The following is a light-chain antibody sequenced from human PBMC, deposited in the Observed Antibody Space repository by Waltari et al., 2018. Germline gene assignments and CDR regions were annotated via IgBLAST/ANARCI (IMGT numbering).Light chain of an antibody. Sequence: SSELTQDPAVSVPLGQTVRFTCQGDSLKTSYASWYQLKPGQAPVLFIFVKDKRPSGIPDRISGYISGTTSSLTITGAQAEDEADYYCSSRNGRANQVVFAGGTKVTVL. CDR1: SLKTSY. CDR2: VKD. CDR3: SSRNGRANQVV. J-gene: IGLJ3*02. V-gene: IGLV3-19*01.